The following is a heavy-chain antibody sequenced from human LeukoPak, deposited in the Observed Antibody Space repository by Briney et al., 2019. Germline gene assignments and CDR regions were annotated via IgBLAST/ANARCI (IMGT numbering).Heavy chain of an antibody. CDR2: ISSNGGST. Sequence: GSLRLSCAASGFTFSSYAMHWARQAPGKGLEYVSAISSNGGSTYYANSVKGRFTISRDNSKNTLYLQMGSLRAEDMAVYYCARDSNFHYYYYYYMDVWGKGTTVTVSS. J-gene: IGHJ6*03. CDR1: GFTFSSYA. V-gene: IGHV3-64*01. CDR3: ARDSNFHYYYYYYMDV. D-gene: IGHD4-11*01.